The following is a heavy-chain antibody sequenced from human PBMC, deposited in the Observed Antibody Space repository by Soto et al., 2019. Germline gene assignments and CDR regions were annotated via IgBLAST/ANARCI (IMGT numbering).Heavy chain of an antibody. V-gene: IGHV3-66*01. CDR1: GFTVSSNH. CDR2: IYSGGST. J-gene: IGHJ4*02. Sequence: EVQLVESGGGLVQPGGSLRLSCAASGFTVSSNHMSWVRQAPGKGLEWVSLIYSGGSTYYADSVKGRFTFSRDNSKNTLYLQMNSLRAEDTDVYDCAGPGEQHRYWGQGTLVTVSS. CDR3: AGPGEQHRY. D-gene: IGHD3-16*01.